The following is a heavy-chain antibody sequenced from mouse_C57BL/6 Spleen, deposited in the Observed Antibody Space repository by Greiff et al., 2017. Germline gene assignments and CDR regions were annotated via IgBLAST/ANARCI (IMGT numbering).Heavy chain of an antibody. D-gene: IGHD2-4*01. CDR1: GFTFSSYA. CDR2: ISDGGSYT. CDR3: ARDAGLRQAWFAY. J-gene: IGHJ3*01. V-gene: IGHV5-4*01. Sequence: EVQVVESGGGLVKPGGSLKLSCAASGFTFSSYAMSWVRQTPEKRLEWVATISDGGSYTYYPDNVKGRFTISRDNAKNNLYLQMSHLKSEDTAMYYCARDAGLRQAWFAYWGQGTLVTVSA.